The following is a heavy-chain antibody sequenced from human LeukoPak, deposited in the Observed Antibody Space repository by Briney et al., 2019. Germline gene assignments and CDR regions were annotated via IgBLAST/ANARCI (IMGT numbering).Heavy chain of an antibody. Sequence: SVKVSCKASGGTFSSYAISWVRQAPGQGLEWMGRIIPILGIANYAQKFQGRVTITADKSTSTAYMELSSLRSEDTAVYYCARGVGGARGYYDSRGLELYYFDYWGQGTLVTVSS. V-gene: IGHV1-69*04. CDR3: ARGVGGARGYYDSRGLELYYFDY. CDR1: GGTFSSYA. D-gene: IGHD3-22*01. J-gene: IGHJ4*02. CDR2: IIPILGIA.